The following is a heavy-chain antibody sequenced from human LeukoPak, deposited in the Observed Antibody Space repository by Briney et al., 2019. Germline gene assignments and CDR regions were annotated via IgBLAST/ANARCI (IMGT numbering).Heavy chain of an antibody. CDR3: ASGYSGYDNWFDP. V-gene: IGHV1-2*06. CDR2: INPNSGGT. Sequence: ASVKVSCKASGYTFTGYYMHWVRQTPGQGLEWMGRINPNSGGTNYAQKFQGRVTMTRDTSISTAYLELSRLRSDDTAVYYCASGYSGYDNWFDPWGQGTPVTVSS. CDR1: GYTFTGYY. D-gene: IGHD5-12*01. J-gene: IGHJ5*02.